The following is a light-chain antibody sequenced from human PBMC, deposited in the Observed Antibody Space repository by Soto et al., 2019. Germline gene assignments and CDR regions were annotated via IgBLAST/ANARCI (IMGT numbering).Light chain of an antibody. CDR1: SSDVGSYNL. Sequence: QSVLTQPASVSGSPGQSITISCTGTSSDVGSYNLVSWYQQHPGKAPKLMIYEGSKRPSGVSNRFSGSKSGNTASLTISGLQAEDEADYNCCSYAGSSTFHVFGTGTKVPV. CDR2: EGS. CDR3: CSYAGSSTFHV. J-gene: IGLJ1*01. V-gene: IGLV2-23*01.